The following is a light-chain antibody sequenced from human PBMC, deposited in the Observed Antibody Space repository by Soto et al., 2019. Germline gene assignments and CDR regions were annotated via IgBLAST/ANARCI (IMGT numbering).Light chain of an antibody. CDR2: GAS. CDR3: QKYDSAART. CDR1: QGISNS. Sequence: DVQMTQSPSSLSASVGDRVTITCRASQGISNSLAWYQQRPGRVPKLLIYGASNLQSEVPSRFSGSGSGTDFTLTISSLQPEDVATYYCQKYDSAARTCGQETKVDIK. V-gene: IGKV1-27*01. J-gene: IGKJ1*01.